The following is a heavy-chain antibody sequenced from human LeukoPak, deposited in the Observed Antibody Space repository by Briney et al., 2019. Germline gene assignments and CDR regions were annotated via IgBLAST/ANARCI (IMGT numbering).Heavy chain of an antibody. CDR3: VRDLGGRSGH. J-gene: IGHJ4*02. Sequence: GGSLRLSCAASGFTFSSNWMHWVRQAPGKGLVWVSRINEDGSTTNYADSVKGRSTIFRDNAKNTLYLQMNSLRAEDTAVYYCVRDLGGRSGHRGQGTLVTVSS. V-gene: IGHV3-74*01. D-gene: IGHD1-26*01. CDR2: INEDGSTT. CDR1: GFTFSSNW.